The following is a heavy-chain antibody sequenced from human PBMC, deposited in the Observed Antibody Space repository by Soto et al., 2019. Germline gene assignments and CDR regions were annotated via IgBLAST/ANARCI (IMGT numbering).Heavy chain of an antibody. CDR1: GYTFTGYY. V-gene: IGHV1-2*02. CDR3: ARVGFIAAPYYFDY. J-gene: IGHJ4*02. Sequence: ASVQVSCKASGYTFTGYYMHWVRQALGQGLEWMGWINPNSGGTNYAQKFQGRVTMTRDTSISTAYMELSRLRSDDTAVYYCARVGFIAAPYYFDYWGQGTLVTVSS. CDR2: INPNSGGT. D-gene: IGHD6-13*01.